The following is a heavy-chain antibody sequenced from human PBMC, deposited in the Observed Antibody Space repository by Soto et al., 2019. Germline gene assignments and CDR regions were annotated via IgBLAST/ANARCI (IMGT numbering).Heavy chain of an antibody. CDR1: GFTFSSYY. CDR3: ARSRNGEFDY. D-gene: IGHD2-8*01. J-gene: IGHJ4*02. V-gene: IGHV3-7*01. CDR2: IKQDARDK. Sequence: EVQLVESGGDLVQPGASLRLSCAASGFTFSSYYMSWVRQAPGKGLEWVANIKQDARDKFYVDSVKDRFTISRDNAQNVLFLQMKSLRVEDTAVYYCARSRNGEFDYWCQGTLVTVSS.